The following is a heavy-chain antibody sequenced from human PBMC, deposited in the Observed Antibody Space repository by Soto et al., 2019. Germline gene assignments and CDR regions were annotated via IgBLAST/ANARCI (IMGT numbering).Heavy chain of an antibody. CDR1: GYRFTSYW. CDR2: IDPSDSYT. J-gene: IGHJ6*02. Sequence: PGESLKISCQGSGYRFTSYWISWVRQMPGKGLEWMGRIDPSDSYTNYSPSFQGHVTISADKSISTAYLQWSSLKASDTAMYYCARSDSSPSYGMDVWGQGTTVTVSS. D-gene: IGHD2-2*01. V-gene: IGHV5-10-1*01. CDR3: ARSDSSPSYGMDV.